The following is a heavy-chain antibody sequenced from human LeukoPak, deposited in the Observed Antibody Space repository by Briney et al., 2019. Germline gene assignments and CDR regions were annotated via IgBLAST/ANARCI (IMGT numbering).Heavy chain of an antibody. CDR2: IKEDGTQK. Sequence: GGSLILSCAASGFTFNKSWMSWVRQAPGKGPEWVANIKEDGTQKYYVDSVRGRFTISRDNAENSLYLQMNSLKTEDTAVYYCTRYNWGCDYWGQGTLVTVSS. V-gene: IGHV3-7*03. CDR3: TRYNWGCDY. J-gene: IGHJ4*02. CDR1: GFTFNKSW. D-gene: IGHD7-27*01.